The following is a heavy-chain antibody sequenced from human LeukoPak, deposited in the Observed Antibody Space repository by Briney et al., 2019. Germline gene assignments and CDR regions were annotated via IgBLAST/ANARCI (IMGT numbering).Heavy chain of an antibody. CDR2: IKTKNDGGTK. D-gene: IGHD3-10*01. CDR3: TTPGYYYALH. J-gene: IGHJ4*02. V-gene: IGHV3-15*01. CDR1: GFTFTNAW. Sequence: PGGSLRLACAASGFTFTNAWMIWVRQAPGQGLEWVGHIKTKNDGGTKDYAALVKGRFTISRDDSKNTLYLQMNSLKIEDTAVYYCTTPGYYYALHWGQGTLVTVSS.